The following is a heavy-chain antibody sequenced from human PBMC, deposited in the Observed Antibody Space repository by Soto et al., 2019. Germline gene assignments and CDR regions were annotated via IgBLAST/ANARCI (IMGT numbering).Heavy chain of an antibody. CDR1: GFTFSSYA. J-gene: IGHJ5*02. D-gene: IGHD1-26*01. CDR2: ISSNGGST. V-gene: IGHV3-64*01. CDR3: ARALGDSGSFLSWFDP. Sequence: GGSLRLSCAASGFTFSSYAMHWVRQAPGKGLEYVSAISSNGGSTYYANSVKGRFTISRDNSKNTLYLQMGSLGAEDMAVYYCARALGDSGSFLSWFDPWGQGTLVTVSS.